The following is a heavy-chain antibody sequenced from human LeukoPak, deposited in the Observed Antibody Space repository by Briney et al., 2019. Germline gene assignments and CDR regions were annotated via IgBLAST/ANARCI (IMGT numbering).Heavy chain of an antibody. CDR2: ISSSSSTI. CDR1: GFTFSSYS. Sequence: PGGSLRLSCAASGFTFSSYSMNWVRQAPGKGLEWVSYISSSSSTIYYADSVKGRFTISRDNAKNSLYLQMNSLRAEDTAVYYCARDMGNVLRFLEWLDRDGAFDIWGQGTMVTVSS. CDR3: ARDMGNVLRFLEWLDRDGAFDI. J-gene: IGHJ3*02. V-gene: IGHV3-48*01. D-gene: IGHD3-3*01.